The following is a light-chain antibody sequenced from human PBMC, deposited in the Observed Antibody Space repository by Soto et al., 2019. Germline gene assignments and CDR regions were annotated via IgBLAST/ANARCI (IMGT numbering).Light chain of an antibody. CDR3: QSYDSSLSGHV. CDR1: SSNIGAGYD. V-gene: IGLV1-40*01. Sequence: QSLLTQPPSVSGAPGQRVTISCTGSSSNIGAGYDVHWYQQLPGTAPKLLIYGNSNRPSGVPDRFSGSKSGTSASLAITGLQAEDEADYYCQSYDSSLSGHVVGNGTKVTVL. J-gene: IGLJ1*01. CDR2: GNS.